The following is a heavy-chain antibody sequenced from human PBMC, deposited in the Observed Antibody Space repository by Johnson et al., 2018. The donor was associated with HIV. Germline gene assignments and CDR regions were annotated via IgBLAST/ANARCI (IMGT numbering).Heavy chain of an antibody. CDR2: IYSGGSK. J-gene: IGHJ3*02. CDR1: GFTVSSNY. D-gene: IGHD3-16*01. Sequence: VQLVESGGGLVKPGGSLRLSCAASGFTVSSNYMSWVRQAPGKGLEWVSVIYSGGSKYYADSVKGRFTISRDNSKNTLYLQMNSLRAEDTAVYYCARAHYDYAPAPTFDIWGQGTMVTVSS. V-gene: IGHV3-66*01. CDR3: ARAHYDYAPAPTFDI.